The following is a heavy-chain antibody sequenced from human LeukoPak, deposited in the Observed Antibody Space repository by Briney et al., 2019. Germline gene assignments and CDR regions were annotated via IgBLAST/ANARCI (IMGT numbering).Heavy chain of an antibody. D-gene: IGHD1-14*01. CDR2: IYESGST. V-gene: IGHV4-34*01. CDR1: GGSFSGYY. Sequence: SETLSLTCAISGGSFSGYYWSWIRQPPGKGLEWIGEIYESGSTTYTPSLKSRVTISMDTSKNQFSLNLNSVTAADTAVYYCARQWRYPSYYYYYMDVWGKGTTVTVSS. CDR3: ARQWRYPSYYYYYMDV. J-gene: IGHJ6*03.